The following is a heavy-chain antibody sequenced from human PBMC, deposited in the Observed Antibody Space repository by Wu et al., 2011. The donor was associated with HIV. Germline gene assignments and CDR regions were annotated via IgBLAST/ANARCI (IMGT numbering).Heavy chain of an antibody. CDR2: IIPIFGTA. D-gene: IGHD2-21*01. Sequence: QVQLVQSGAEVKKPGASVKVSCKASGDTFTGYFMHWVRQAPGQGLEWMGGIIPIFGTAKYAQKFQGRVTITADKSTSTAYMELSSLTSEDTAVYYCARDLGGDEDYWGQGTLVTVSS. CDR3: ARDLGGDEDY. V-gene: IGHV1-69*06. CDR1: GDTFTGYF. J-gene: IGHJ4*02.